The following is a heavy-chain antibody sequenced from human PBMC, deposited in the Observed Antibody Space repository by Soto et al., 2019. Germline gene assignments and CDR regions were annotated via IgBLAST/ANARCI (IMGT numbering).Heavy chain of an antibody. CDR2: IKKNADGGAI. CDR3: GDIDASYYGMEA. J-gene: IGHJ6*02. CDR1: GLTLNDVW. V-gene: IGHV3-15*05. Sequence: EVQLVESGGGWVKPGGSLRLSCAASGLTLNDVWMTWVRQAPGKGLEWVGRIKKNADGGAINYAAPVKGRFTISRDDSKNTLYLQMNSLKIEDTAVYYCGDIDASYYGMEAWGQGTTVTVSS. D-gene: IGHD2-2*01.